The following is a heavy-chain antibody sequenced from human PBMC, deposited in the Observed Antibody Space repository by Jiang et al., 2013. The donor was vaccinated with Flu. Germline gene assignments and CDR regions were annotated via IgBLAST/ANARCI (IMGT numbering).Heavy chain of an antibody. Sequence: GPGLVKPSETLSLTCTVSGGSISSYYWSWIRQPAGKGLEWIGRIYTSGSTNYNPSLKSRVTMSVDTSKNQFSLKLSSVTAADTAAYYCARTKYYDFWSGDYSFDPWGQGNPGHRLL. J-gene: IGHJ5*02. V-gene: IGHV4-4*07. D-gene: IGHD3-3*01. CDR1: GGSISSYY. CDR2: IYTSGST. CDR3: ARTKYYDFWSGDYSFDP.